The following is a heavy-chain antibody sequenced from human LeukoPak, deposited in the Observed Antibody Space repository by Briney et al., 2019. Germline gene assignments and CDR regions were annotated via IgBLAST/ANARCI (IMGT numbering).Heavy chain of an antibody. Sequence: SETPSLTCAVYGGSFSGYYWSWIRQPPGKGLEWIGEINHSGSTNYNPSLKSRVTISVDTSKNQFSLKLSSVTAADTAVYYCARGKRRYSSSWYIGNYFDYWGQGTLVTVSS. CDR1: GGSFSGYY. CDR3: ARGKRRYSSSWYIGNYFDY. V-gene: IGHV4-34*01. J-gene: IGHJ4*02. D-gene: IGHD6-13*01. CDR2: INHSGST.